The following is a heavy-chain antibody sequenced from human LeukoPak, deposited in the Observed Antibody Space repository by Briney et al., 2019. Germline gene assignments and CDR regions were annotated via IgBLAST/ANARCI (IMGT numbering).Heavy chain of an antibody. CDR3: ARDPKTYYYDRSGYYFDY. V-gene: IGHV3-33*01. D-gene: IGHD3-22*01. CDR2: IWYDGSNK. J-gene: IGHJ4*02. Sequence: GGSLRLSCAASSGLLFSSHGMHWVRQAPGKGLEWVAVIWYDGSNKWYADSVKGRFTISRDNAKNSLYLQMNSLRAEDTAVYYCARDPKTYYYDRSGYYFDYWGQGTLVTVSS. CDR1: GLLFSSHG.